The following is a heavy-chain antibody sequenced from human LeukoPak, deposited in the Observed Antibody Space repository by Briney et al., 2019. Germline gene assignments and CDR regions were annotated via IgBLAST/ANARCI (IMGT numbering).Heavy chain of an antibody. CDR1: GASISSYY. Sequence: SETLSLTCTVSGASISSYYWSWIRQPPGKGLEWIGYIYYSGSTNYNPSLKSRVTMSVDTSKNQFSLKLSSVTAADTAVYYCARDLYYYDSSGYYIFDYWGQGTLVTVSS. CDR3: ARDLYYYDSSGYYIFDY. D-gene: IGHD3-22*01. J-gene: IGHJ4*02. CDR2: IYYSGST. V-gene: IGHV4-59*12.